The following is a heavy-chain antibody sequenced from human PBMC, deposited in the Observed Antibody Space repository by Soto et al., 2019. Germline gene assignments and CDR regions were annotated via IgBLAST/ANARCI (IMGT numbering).Heavy chain of an antibody. CDR2: ITESGGTT. Sequence: GGSLRLSCAASGFTFSSYAMSWVRQAPGKGLEWLSAITESGGTTYHANSVKGRFAISRDRSKNRLSLQMNSLRVEDTAVYYCAKGPDGSGYYHNWFDSWGQGTLVTVSS. V-gene: IGHV3-23*01. D-gene: IGHD3-22*01. J-gene: IGHJ5*01. CDR3: AKGPDGSGYYHNWFDS. CDR1: GFTFSSYA.